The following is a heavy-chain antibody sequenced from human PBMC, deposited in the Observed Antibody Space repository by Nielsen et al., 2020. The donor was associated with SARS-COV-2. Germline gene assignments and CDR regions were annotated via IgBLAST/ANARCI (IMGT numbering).Heavy chain of an antibody. Sequence: SETLSLTCAVYGGSFGGYYWSWIRQPPGKGLEWIGEVNYRGGTNYNPSLKSRVTISVDTSKNQFSLKLSSVTAADTAVYYCARGRNENDYMDVWGSGTTVTMSS. CDR1: GGSFGGYY. CDR2: VNYRGGT. CDR3: ARGRNENDYMDV. D-gene: IGHD1-14*01. V-gene: IGHV4-34*01. J-gene: IGHJ6*03.